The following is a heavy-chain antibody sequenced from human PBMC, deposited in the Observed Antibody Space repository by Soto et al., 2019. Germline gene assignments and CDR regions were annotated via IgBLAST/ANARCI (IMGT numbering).Heavy chain of an antibody. CDR2: IYYSGST. Sequence: QVQLQESGPGLVKPSQTLSLTCTVSGGSISSGGYYWSWIRQHPGKRLEWIGYIYYSGSTYYNPCLKSRVSISVDTSKNQFSLKLSSVTAADTAVYYCARGGGRVGYYYYGMDVWGQGTTVTVSS. J-gene: IGHJ6*02. D-gene: IGHD3-16*01. CDR3: ARGGGRVGYYYYGMDV. V-gene: IGHV4-31*03. CDR1: GGSISSGGYY.